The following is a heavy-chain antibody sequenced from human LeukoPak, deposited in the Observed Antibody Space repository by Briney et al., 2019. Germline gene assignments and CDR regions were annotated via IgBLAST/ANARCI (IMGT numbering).Heavy chain of an antibody. D-gene: IGHD3-16*01. CDR2: IYYSGST. J-gene: IGHJ4*02. CDR1: GGSISSYY. CDR3: ARVTFGGVLDY. V-gene: IGHV4-59*01. Sequence: SETLSLTCTVSGGSISSYYWSWIRHPPGKGLEWIGYIYYSGSTNYNPSLKSRVTISVDTSKNQFSLKLSSVTAADTAVYYCARVTFGGVLDYWGQGTLVTVSS.